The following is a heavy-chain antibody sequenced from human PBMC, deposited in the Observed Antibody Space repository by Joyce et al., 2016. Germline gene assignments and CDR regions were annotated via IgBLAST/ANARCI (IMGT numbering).Heavy chain of an antibody. D-gene: IGHD4-17*01. CDR1: GFSFRDAW. Sequence: EVQLVESGGGLVKPGGSLRLSCVGSGFSFRDAWMSWVRQVRRKGLEGGGRMKSKTDGETGDKAARVKGRFTISREDSKNTLYLQMNNLQTEDTAVYYCTTSMTTVTSIYYYYMDVWGKGTTVTVSS. V-gene: IGHV3-15*01. J-gene: IGHJ6*03. CDR3: TTSMTTVTSIYYYYMDV. CDR2: MKSKTDGETG.